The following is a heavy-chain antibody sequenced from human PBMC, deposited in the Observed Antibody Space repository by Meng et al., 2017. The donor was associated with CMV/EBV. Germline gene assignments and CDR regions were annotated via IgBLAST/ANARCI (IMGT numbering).Heavy chain of an antibody. CDR2: IIPIFGTA. J-gene: IGHJ1*01. V-gene: IGHV1-69*05. Sequence: SVKVSCKASGGTFSSYAISWVRQAPGQGLEWMGGIIPIFGTANYAQKFQGRVTITTDESTSTAYMELSSLRSEDTAVYYCVRSHCSSTSCYIPPEYFQHWGQGTLVTVSS. D-gene: IGHD2-2*02. CDR3: VRSHCSSTSCYIPPEYFQH. CDR1: GGTFSSYA.